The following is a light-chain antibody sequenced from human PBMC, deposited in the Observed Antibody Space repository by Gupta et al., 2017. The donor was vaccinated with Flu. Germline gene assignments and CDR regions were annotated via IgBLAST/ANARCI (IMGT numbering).Light chain of an antibody. V-gene: IGLV3-19*01. CDR2: GEN. J-gene: IGLJ2*01. CDR1: SLRNYY. CDR3: YHRGNRTGV. Sequence: VDSLRNYYAIWYQQKPGQAPVLVIYGENNRHSGIPDRFSGSSSGDTAFLTTTGAQAEEEADYYCYHRGNRTGVCGGGAQLTVL.